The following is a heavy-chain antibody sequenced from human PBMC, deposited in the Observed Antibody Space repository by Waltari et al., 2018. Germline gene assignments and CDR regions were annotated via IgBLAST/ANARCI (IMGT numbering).Heavy chain of an antibody. D-gene: IGHD4-17*01. CDR2: VTGSGDAT. Sequence: EVHLLESGGDLVAPGGSLRLSCAASEFTFSSYTMTWVRQAPGKGLEWVASVTGSGDATNYAGSVRGRFIISRDNSMNTLYLQMNSLKADDTAVYYCARNDGAACNYFEYWGLGTLVTVSS. CDR1: EFTFSSYT. CDR3: ARNDGAACNYFEY. V-gene: IGHV3-23*01. J-gene: IGHJ4*02.